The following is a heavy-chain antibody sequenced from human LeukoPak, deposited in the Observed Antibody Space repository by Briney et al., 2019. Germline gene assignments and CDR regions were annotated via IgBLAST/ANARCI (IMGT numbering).Heavy chain of an antibody. CDR1: GFSFRSSW. Sequence: GGSLRLSCAASGFSFRSSWMNWVRQAPGKGLQWVANMNPEGSQTRFVDSVMGRFTMSKDNVKNSLYLQMNSLRVEDTAVFYCAAWTDRGYNFWGQGTVVTVSS. J-gene: IGHJ4*02. V-gene: IGHV3-7*01. D-gene: IGHD5-24*01. CDR3: AAWTDRGYNF. CDR2: MNPEGSQT.